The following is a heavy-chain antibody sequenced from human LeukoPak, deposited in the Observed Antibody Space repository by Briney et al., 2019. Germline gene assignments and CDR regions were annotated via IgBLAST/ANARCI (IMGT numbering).Heavy chain of an antibody. Sequence: GGSLRLSCAASGFTFSSYGVHWVRQAPGKGLEWVAFIRYDGGNKYYADSVKGRFTISRDNSKNTLYLQMNSLRAEDTAVYYCAKVKVYYNDFDAFDIWGQGTMVTVSS. CDR2: IRYDGGNK. CDR1: GFTFSSYG. CDR3: AKVKVYYNDFDAFDI. J-gene: IGHJ3*02. V-gene: IGHV3-30*02. D-gene: IGHD3-22*01.